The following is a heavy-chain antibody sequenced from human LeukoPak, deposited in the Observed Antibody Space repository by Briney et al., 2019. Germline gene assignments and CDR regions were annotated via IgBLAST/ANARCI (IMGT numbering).Heavy chain of an antibody. J-gene: IGHJ5*02. CDR1: GGSISSYY. CDR3: ARARPGIAARPDWFDP. V-gene: IGHV4-59*12. CDR2: IYYSGST. D-gene: IGHD6-6*01. Sequence: SETLSLTCTVSGGSISSYYWSWIRQPPGKGLEWIGYIYYSGSTNYNPSLKSRVTISVDTSKNQFSLKLSSVTAADTAVYYCARARPGIAARPDWFDPWGQGTLVTVSS.